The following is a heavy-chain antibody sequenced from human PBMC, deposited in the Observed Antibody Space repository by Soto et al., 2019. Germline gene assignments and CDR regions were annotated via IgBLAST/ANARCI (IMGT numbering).Heavy chain of an antibody. CDR3: ARDYSMWQLVPDY. D-gene: IGHD6-13*01. J-gene: IGHJ4*02. CDR1: GGSFSGYY. Sequence: SDTLSLTCAVYGGSFSGYYWSWIRQPPGKGLEWIGEINHSGSTNYNPSLKSRVTVSVDTSKNQFSLKLSSVTAADTAVYYCARDYSMWQLVPDYWGQGTLVSVSS. V-gene: IGHV4-34*01. CDR2: INHSGST.